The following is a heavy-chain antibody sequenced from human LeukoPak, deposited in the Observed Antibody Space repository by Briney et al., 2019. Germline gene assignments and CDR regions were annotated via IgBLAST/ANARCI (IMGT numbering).Heavy chain of an antibody. J-gene: IGHJ6*03. CDR3: ARDWGVSARPGYMDV. D-gene: IGHD6-6*01. Sequence: SETLSLTCTVPGYSISSGYYWGWIRQPPGKGLEWIGYIYYSGSTKYNPSLKSRVTISVDTSKNQFSLRLSSVTAADTAVYYCARDWGVSARPGYMDVWGKGTTVTVSS. CDR2: IYYSGST. CDR1: GYSISSGYY. V-gene: IGHV4-61*01.